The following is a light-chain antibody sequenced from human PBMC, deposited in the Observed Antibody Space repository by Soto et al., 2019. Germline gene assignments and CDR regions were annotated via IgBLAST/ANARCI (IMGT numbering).Light chain of an antibody. CDR1: QSVSSF. V-gene: IGKV3-11*01. J-gene: IGKJ1*01. CDR2: DAS. CDR3: QQRSSWT. Sequence: ESVLTQSPATLSLSPGERATLSCRASQSVSSFLGWYQQKPGQAPRLLIYDASNRATGIPPRFSGSGSGTDFTLTISSLEPEDFAVYYCQQRSSWTFGQGTKVEIK.